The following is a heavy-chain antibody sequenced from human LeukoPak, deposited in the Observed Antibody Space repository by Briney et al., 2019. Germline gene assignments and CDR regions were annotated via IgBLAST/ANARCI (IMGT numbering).Heavy chain of an antibody. J-gene: IGHJ4*02. CDR3: ARRGEVRGVRF. CDR1: GWSFSGYY. D-gene: IGHD3-10*01. CDR2: INHSGST. Sequence: SETLSLTCAVYGWSFSGYYWSWIRQPPGKGLEWVGEINHSGSTNYNPSLKSRVTISVDTSKNQFSLKLSSVTAADTAVYYCARRGEVRGVRFWGQGTLITVSS. V-gene: IGHV4-34*01.